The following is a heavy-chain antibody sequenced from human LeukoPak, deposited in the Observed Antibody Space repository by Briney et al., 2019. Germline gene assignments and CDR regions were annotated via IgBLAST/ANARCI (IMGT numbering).Heavy chain of an antibody. CDR2: ISYDGSNK. CDR3: AKPMYGDYFMKQYYFDY. V-gene: IGHV3-30*18. D-gene: IGHD4-17*01. J-gene: IGHJ4*02. CDR1: GFTFSSYG. Sequence: PGGSLRLSCAASGFTFSSYGMHWVRQAPGKGLEWVAVISYDGSNKYYADSVKGRFTISRDNSKNTLYLQMNSLRAEDTAVYYCAKPMYGDYFMKQYYFDYWGQGTLVTVSS.